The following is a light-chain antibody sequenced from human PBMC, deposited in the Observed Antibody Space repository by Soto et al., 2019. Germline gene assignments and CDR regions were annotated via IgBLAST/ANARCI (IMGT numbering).Light chain of an antibody. CDR1: SSDVGGYNY. J-gene: IGLJ1*01. V-gene: IGLV2-14*01. CDR3: SSYTSSSTLV. Sequence: QSALTQPASVSGSPGQSITISCTGTSSDVGGYNYVSWYQQHPGKAPKLVIYDVSNRPSGVSNRFSGSKSGNTASLTISGLQAEYEADYYCSSYTSSSTLVFGTGTKVTVL. CDR2: DVS.